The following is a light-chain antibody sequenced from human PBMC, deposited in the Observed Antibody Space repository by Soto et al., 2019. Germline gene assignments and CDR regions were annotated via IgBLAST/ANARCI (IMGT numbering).Light chain of an antibody. CDR2: EVS. V-gene: IGLV2-14*01. CDR3: SSYTTSNTLV. J-gene: IGLJ2*01. CDR1: SSDVGAYTY. Sequence: QSVLTQPASVSGSPGQSITLSCTGTSSDVGAYTYVSWYQQHPGKAPKLMIFEVSDRPSGVSNRFSGSKSGNTASLTISGLQAEDEADYYCSSYTTSNTLVFGGGTKLTVL.